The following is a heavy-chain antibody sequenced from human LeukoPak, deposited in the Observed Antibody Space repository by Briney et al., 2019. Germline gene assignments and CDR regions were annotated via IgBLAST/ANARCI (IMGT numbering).Heavy chain of an antibody. CDR1: GFTFSNYA. CDR3: AIPISIGVAPGGY. Sequence: GGSLRLSCAASGFTFSNYAMTWVRQAPRKGLEWVSTISGSDGGTYYADSVKGRFTISRDNSRNTLYLQMNSLRAEDTALYYCAIPISIGVAPGGYWRQGTLVTVSS. V-gene: IGHV3-23*01. J-gene: IGHJ4*02. D-gene: IGHD6-19*01. CDR2: ISGSDGGT.